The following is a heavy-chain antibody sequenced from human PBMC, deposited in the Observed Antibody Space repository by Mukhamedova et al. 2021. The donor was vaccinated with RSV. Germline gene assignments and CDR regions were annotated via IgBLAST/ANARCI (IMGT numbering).Heavy chain of an antibody. D-gene: IGHD2-8*01. Sequence: ISGNAANTYYADSVKGRFTISRDNSKNTLYLQMSSLRAEDTAVYFCAKRGYCTRVPCLGNFDYWGQGTLVTVSA. J-gene: IGHJ4*02. CDR3: AKRGYCTRVPCLGNFDY. CDR2: ISGNAANT. V-gene: IGHV3-23*01.